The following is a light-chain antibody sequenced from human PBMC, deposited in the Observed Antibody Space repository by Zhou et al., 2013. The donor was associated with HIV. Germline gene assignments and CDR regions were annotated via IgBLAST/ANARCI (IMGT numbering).Light chain of an antibody. Sequence: DIQMTQSPSSLSASVGDRVTITCRASQSISTYLSWYQKKPGIAPKLLIYVASSLHSGVPSRFSGSGSGTEFTLTISSLQPDDSATYYCQHYDGYSPTFGQGTKVEMK. CDR1: QSISTY. V-gene: IGKV1-39*01. CDR2: VAS. J-gene: IGKJ1*01. CDR3: QHYDGYSPT.